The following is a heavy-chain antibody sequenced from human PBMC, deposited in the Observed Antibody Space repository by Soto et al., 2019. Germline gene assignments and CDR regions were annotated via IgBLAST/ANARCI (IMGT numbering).Heavy chain of an antibody. Sequence: QVQLVQSGAEVKKPGSSVKVSCKVSGGTFSSYAISWVRQAPGQGLEWMGGIIPIFGTANYAQKFQGRVTITADESTSTAYMELSSLRSEDTAVYYCARVGYYYDSSGYGAVYWGQGTLVTVSS. V-gene: IGHV1-69*01. J-gene: IGHJ4*02. CDR2: IIPIFGTA. CDR3: ARVGYYYDSSGYGAVY. D-gene: IGHD3-22*01. CDR1: GGTFSSYA.